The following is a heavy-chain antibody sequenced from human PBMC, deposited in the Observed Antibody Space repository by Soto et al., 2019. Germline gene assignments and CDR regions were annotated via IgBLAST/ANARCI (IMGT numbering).Heavy chain of an antibody. D-gene: IGHD6-13*01. CDR3: ARGAAAGNFYYYYGMDV. V-gene: IGHV1-69*08. CDR2: IIPILGTA. Sequence: SVKVSCKASGGTFSSYTISWVRQAPGQGLEWMGRIIPILGTANYAQKFQGRVTITADESTSTAYMELSSLRSEDTAVYYCARGAAAGNFYYYYGMDVWGQGTTVTVSS. CDR1: GGTFSSYT. J-gene: IGHJ6*02.